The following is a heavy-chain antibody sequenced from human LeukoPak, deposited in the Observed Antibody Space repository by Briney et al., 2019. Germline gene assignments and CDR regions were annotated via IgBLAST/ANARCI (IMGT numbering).Heavy chain of an antibody. CDR2: INPNRGGT. J-gene: IGHJ4*02. CDR1: GYTFTGYY. CDR3: ARAPTRGYSYGVFDY. Sequence: ASVKVSCKASGYTFTGYYMHWVRQAPGQGLEWMGSINPNRGGTNYAQKFQGWVTMTRDTSISTAYMELSRLRSDDTAVYYCARAPTRGYSYGVFDYWDQGTLVTVSS. D-gene: IGHD5-18*01. V-gene: IGHV1-2*04.